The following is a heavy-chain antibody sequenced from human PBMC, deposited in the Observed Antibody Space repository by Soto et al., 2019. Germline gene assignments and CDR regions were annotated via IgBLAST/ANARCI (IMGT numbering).Heavy chain of an antibody. CDR3: ARESSRSGNSYYYGMDV. J-gene: IGHJ6*02. CDR2: IIPIFGTA. V-gene: IGHV1-69*13. CDR1: GGTFSSYA. Sequence: ASVKVSCKASGGTFSSYAISWVRQAPGQGLEWMGGIIPIFGTANYAQKFQGRVTITADESTSTAYMELSSLRSEDTAVYYCARESSRSGNSYYYGMDVWGQGTTVTVSS. D-gene: IGHD3-3*01.